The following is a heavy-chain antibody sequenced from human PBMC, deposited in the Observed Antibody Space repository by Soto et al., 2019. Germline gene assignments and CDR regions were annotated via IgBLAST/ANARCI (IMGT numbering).Heavy chain of an antibody. J-gene: IGHJ6*03. CDR1: GYSFTSYW. CDR2: IYPGDSDT. CDR3: ARRSLSRTAHYDFWSGSDYTTNYYYYYMDV. Sequence: GESLKISCQGSGYSFTSYWIGWVRQMPGKGLEWMGIIYPGDSDTRYSPSFQGQVTISADKSISTAYLQWSSLKASDTAMYYCARRSLSRTAHYDFWSGSDYTTNYYYYYMDVWGKGTTVTVSS. D-gene: IGHD3-3*01. V-gene: IGHV5-51*01.